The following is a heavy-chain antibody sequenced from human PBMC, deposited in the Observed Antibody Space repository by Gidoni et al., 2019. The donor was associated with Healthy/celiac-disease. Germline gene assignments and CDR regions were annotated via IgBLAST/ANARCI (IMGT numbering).Heavy chain of an antibody. CDR3: AKEGDVVVVVAADEGAY. CDR2: IGGSGGST. V-gene: IGHV3-23*01. D-gene: IGHD2-15*01. J-gene: IGHJ4*02. Sequence: EVQLLASRGGLVQPGGSLRLSCAASESPFTSYAMSCVRQAPAKGLEWVSAIGGSGGSTYYADSVKGRFTISRDNSKNTLYLQMISLRAEDTAVYYCAKEGDVVVVVAADEGAYWGQGTLVTVSS. CDR1: ESPFTSYA.